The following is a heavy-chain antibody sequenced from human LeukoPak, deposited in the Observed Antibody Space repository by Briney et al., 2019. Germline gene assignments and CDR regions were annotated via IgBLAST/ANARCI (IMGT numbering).Heavy chain of an antibody. D-gene: IGHD3-9*01. CDR2: IHYNGNI. CDR3: APGSITTGYYQL. Sequence: SETLSLTCTVSGGSINSTIYHWAWIRQPPGKGLEWIGSIHYNGNIYYSPSLKTRITLSAETAKSQFSLKLSSVAAADAAVYYCAPGSITTGYYQLWGQGTLVTVSS. V-gene: IGHV4-39*01. CDR1: GGSINSTIYH. J-gene: IGHJ4*02.